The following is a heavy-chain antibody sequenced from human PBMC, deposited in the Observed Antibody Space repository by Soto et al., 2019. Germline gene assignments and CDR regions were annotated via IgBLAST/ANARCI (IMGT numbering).Heavy chain of an antibody. CDR1: GFTFSSYS. V-gene: IGHV3-48*01. D-gene: IGHD3-22*01. Sequence: GGSLRLSCAASGFTFSSYSMNWVRQAPGKGLEWVSYISSSSTTIYYADSVKGRFTISRDNAKNSLYLQMNSLRAEDTAVYYCARGYYDSSGYYWVFDYWGQGTLVTVSS. CDR3: ARGYYDSSGYYWVFDY. CDR2: ISSSSTTI. J-gene: IGHJ4*02.